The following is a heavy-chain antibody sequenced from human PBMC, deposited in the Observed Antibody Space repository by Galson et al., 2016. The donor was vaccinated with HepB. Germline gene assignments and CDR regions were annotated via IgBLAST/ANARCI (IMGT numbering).Heavy chain of an antibody. J-gene: IGHJ4*02. V-gene: IGHV3-21*01. CDR1: GFTFSSYS. Sequence: SLRLSCAASGFTFSSYSMNWVRQAPGKGLEWVSSISSSSSYIYYADSVKGRFTISRDNAKNSPYLQMNSLRAEDTAVYYCASGYSYGYFYYWGQGTLVTVSS. CDR2: ISSSSSYI. CDR3: ASGYSYGYFYY. D-gene: IGHD5-18*01.